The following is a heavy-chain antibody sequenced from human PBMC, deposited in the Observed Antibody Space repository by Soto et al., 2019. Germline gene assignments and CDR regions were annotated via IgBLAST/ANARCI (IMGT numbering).Heavy chain of an antibody. J-gene: IGHJ3*02. D-gene: IGHD6-19*01. Sequence: GASVKVSCKASGYTFTGYYMHWVRQAPGQGIELMGWINPNSGGTNYAQKFQGWVTMTSDTSISTAYMELSRLRSDDTAVYYCARDRGSGRTTSNAFDIWGQGTMVTVSS. CDR1: GYTFTGYY. CDR2: INPNSGGT. V-gene: IGHV1-2*04. CDR3: ARDRGSGRTTSNAFDI.